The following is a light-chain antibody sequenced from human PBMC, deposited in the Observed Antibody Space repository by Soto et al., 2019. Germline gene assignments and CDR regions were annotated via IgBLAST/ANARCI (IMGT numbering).Light chain of an antibody. V-gene: IGLV3-21*04. CDR1: NIGSKS. CDR3: QVSDSSSDHDVV. CDR2: YDS. Sequence: SYELTQPPSVSVAPGKTARITCGGNNIGSKSVHWYQQKPGQAPVLVIYYDSDRPSGIPERFSGSNSGNTATLTISRVEAWDEADYYCQVSDSSSDHDVVFGGGTKLTVL. J-gene: IGLJ2*01.